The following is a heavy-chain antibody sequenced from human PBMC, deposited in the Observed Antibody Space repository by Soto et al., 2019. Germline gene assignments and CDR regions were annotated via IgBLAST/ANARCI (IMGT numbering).Heavy chain of an antibody. CDR2: ISGSGGST. V-gene: IGHV3-23*01. D-gene: IGHD3-22*01. CDR1: GFAFSNYA. Sequence: SLRLSCAASGFAFSNYAMSWVRQAPGKGLEWVSAISGSGGSTYYADSVKGRFTISRDNSKNTLSLQMNSLRAEDTAVYYCAKGLPTVIVVVTHFDYWGHGTLVTVSS. J-gene: IGHJ4*01. CDR3: AKGLPTVIVVVTHFDY.